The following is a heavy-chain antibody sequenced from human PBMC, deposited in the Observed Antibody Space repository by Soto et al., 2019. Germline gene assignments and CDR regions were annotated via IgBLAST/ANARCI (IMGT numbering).Heavy chain of an antibody. J-gene: IGHJ4*02. Sequence: EVQLVESGGGLVQPGGSLRLSCAASGFSFSAHWMHWVRQAPGKGPVWVSRIKYDGSSADYAGSVRGRFTVSRDNAKGMMYLQMTSLRAEDTAVYYCAKDISLRGWVYLVVEYWGQGTLVTVSP. V-gene: IGHV3-74*01. CDR1: GFSFSAHW. CDR2: IKYDGSSA. D-gene: IGHD6-13*01. CDR3: AKDISLRGWVYLVVEY.